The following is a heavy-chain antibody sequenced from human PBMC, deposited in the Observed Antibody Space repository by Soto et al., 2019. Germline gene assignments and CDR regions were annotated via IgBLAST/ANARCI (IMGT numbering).Heavy chain of an antibody. CDR2: SKYDGINK. CDR3: ARDLAQGSDHFDY. Sequence: QVQLVESGGGVVLPGRSLRLSCAASGFSFSSHSMHWVRQAPGKGLEWVAVSKYDGINKDYADSVKGRFIISRDTPKNTLYLQMNSLRPEDTGVYYCARDLAQGSDHFDYWGQGALVTVSS. CDR1: GFSFSSHS. D-gene: IGHD2-15*01. V-gene: IGHV3-30-3*01. J-gene: IGHJ4*02.